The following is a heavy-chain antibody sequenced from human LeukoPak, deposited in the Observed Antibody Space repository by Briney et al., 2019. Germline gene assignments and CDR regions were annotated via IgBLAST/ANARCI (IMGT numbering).Heavy chain of an antibody. Sequence: SQTLSLTCALSGDRVSSNSAAWNWIRQSPSRGLEWLGRTYYRSKWYNDYAVSVKSRITINPDTSKNQFSLQLNSVTPEDTAVYYCARDPNYYDSSGYLDYWGQGTLVTVSS. CDR1: GDRVSSNSAA. V-gene: IGHV6-1*01. CDR2: TYYRSKWYN. CDR3: ARDPNYYDSSGYLDY. J-gene: IGHJ4*02. D-gene: IGHD3-22*01.